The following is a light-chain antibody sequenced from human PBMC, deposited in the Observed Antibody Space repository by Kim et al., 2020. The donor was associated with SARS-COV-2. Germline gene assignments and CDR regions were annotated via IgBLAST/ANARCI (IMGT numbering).Light chain of an antibody. CDR3: QQYGSSPWT. CDR1: QSVSSSY. Sequence: SPGERATPSHRASQSVSSSYLAWYQQKPGQAPRLLIYGASSRATGIPDRFSGSGSGTDFTLTISRLEPEDFAVYYCQQYGSSPWTFGQGTKVDIK. J-gene: IGKJ1*01. CDR2: GAS. V-gene: IGKV3-20*01.